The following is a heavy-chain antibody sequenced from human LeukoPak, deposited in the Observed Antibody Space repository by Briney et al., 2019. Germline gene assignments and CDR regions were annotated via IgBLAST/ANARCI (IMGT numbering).Heavy chain of an antibody. CDR3: ARDRATTVTKSFAFDI. V-gene: IGHV1-8*02. CDR2: MNPNSGST. J-gene: IGHJ3*02. CDR1: GYTFTSYD. Sequence: ASVKVSCKASGYTFTSYDINWVRQATGQGLEWMGWMNPNSGSTGYAQKFQGRVTITTDESTSTAYMELSSLRSEDTAVYYCARDRATTVTKSFAFDIWGQGTMVTVSS. D-gene: IGHD4-17*01.